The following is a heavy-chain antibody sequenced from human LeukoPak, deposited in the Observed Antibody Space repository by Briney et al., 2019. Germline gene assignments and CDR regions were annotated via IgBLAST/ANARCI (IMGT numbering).Heavy chain of an antibody. D-gene: IGHD2-8*01. CDR2: ISGFNT. V-gene: IGHV3-23*01. CDR1: GFAFSNYA. CDR3: AKDVCTSPRCLLYFDS. Sequence: PGGSLRLSCTTSGFAFSNYAMDWVRQAPGKGPEWVSGISGFNTYYADSVKGRFTIFRDNSKNVPYLQMDRLRAEDTAVYSCAKDVCTSPRCLLYFDSWGQGTLVTVSS. J-gene: IGHJ4*02.